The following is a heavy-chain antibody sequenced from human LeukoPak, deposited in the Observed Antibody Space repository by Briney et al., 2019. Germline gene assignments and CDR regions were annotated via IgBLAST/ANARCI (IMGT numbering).Heavy chain of an antibody. CDR2: ISAYNGNT. J-gene: IGHJ4*02. V-gene: IGHV1-18*01. CDR1: GYTFTSYG. Sequence: GASVKVSCKASGYTFTSYGIGWVRQAPGQGLEWMGWISAYNGNTNYAQTLQGRVTITTDTSTSTAYMELRSLRSDDTAVYYFXXXXXXXXGSCYAVSIDYWGQGTLVTVSS. D-gene: IGHD2-15*01. CDR3: XXXXXXXXGSCYAVSIDY.